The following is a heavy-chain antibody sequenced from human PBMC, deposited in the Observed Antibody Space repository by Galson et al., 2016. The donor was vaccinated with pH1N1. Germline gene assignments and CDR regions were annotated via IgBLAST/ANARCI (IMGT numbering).Heavy chain of an antibody. V-gene: IGHV4-61*02. D-gene: IGHD3-16*01. CDR1: GGSIGGGYYI. J-gene: IGHJ4*02. CDR3: ARPLFSSYGLAGNI. CDR2: VFASGNT. Sequence: TLSLTCTVSGGSIGGGYYIWTWIRQPAGKGLEWIGRVFASGNTNYNPSLKGRVTISLDTSKSQFSLKLSSVTAADTAVYYCARPLFSSYGLAGNIWSRGIPVAVSS.